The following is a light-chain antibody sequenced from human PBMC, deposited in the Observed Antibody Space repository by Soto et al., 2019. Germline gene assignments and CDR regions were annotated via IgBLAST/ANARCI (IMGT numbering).Light chain of an antibody. J-gene: IGLJ1*01. CDR3: GSWDSSLSAYV. V-gene: IGLV1-51*01. CDR1: SSNIGSNF. Sequence: QSVLTQPPSVSAAPGQKVTIYCSGSSSNIGSNFVSWYQQLPGTAPKLLIYDDDQRPSGIPDRFSGSKSGTSATLGITGFQTGDEADYYCGSWDSSLSAYVFGTGTKLTVL. CDR2: DDD.